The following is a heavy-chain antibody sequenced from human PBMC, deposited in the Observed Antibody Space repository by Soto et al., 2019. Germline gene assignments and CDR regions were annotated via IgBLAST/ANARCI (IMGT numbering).Heavy chain of an antibody. D-gene: IGHD4-17*01. V-gene: IGHV3-23*01. CDR2: ISGSGSNP. CDR3: AKTASMTIRDGFDH. CDR1: GFTFSSYA. Sequence: EVQVLESGGGLVQPGGSLRLSCAASGFTFSSYAMSWVRQAPGQGLEWVSAISGSGSNPYYADSVNGRFTISRDNSKNTLYLQMNRLRAEDTALYYCAKTASMTIRDGFDHWGQGTLVTVSS. J-gene: IGHJ4*02.